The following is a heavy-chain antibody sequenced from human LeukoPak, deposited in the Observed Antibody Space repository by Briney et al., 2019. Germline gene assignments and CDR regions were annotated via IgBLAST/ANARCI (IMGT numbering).Heavy chain of an antibody. CDR3: AKGPFSSGIDDAFDI. Sequence: GRSLRLSCAASGFTFDDYAMHWVRQAPGKGLEWVSGISWNSGSIGYADSVKGRFTISRDNAKNSLYLQMNSLRAEDTALYYCAKGPFSSGIDDAFDIWGKGTTVTVSS. CDR2: ISWNSGSI. D-gene: IGHD6-19*01. V-gene: IGHV3-9*01. J-gene: IGHJ3*02. CDR1: GFTFDDYA.